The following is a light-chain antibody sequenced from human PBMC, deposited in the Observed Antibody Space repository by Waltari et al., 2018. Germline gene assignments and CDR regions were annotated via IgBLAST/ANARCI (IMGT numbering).Light chain of an antibody. J-gene: IGLJ3*02. CDR3: SVYMGSGVWV. Sequence: QTVVTQEPSLSVSPGGTVTLTCALSSGSLSSTSYPTWYRQTPGQAARTVVYKGNSCSFGVPDRFSGSVLGNKAALTIAGAQADDESDYFCSVYMGSGVWVFGGGTKLTVL. CDR2: KGN. V-gene: IGLV8-61*01. CDR1: SGSLSSTSY.